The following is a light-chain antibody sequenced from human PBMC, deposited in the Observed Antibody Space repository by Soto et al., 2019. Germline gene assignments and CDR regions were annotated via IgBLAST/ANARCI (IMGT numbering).Light chain of an antibody. Sequence: QSVLTQPTSVSGSPGQSITISCTGTSSDVGVYNYVSWYRQHPGKAPKLMIYEVSYRPSGVSNRFSGSQSGNTASLTISGLQAEDEADYYCSSYTSSSTYVFGTGTKVTVL. CDR1: SSDVGVYNY. CDR2: EVS. J-gene: IGLJ1*01. CDR3: SSYTSSSTYV. V-gene: IGLV2-14*01.